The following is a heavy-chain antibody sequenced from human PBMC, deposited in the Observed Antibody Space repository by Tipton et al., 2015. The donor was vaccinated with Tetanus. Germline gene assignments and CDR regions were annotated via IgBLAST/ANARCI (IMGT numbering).Heavy chain of an antibody. CDR1: GFTVSSNY. J-gene: IGHJ3*02. V-gene: IGHV3-53*01. CDR3: AKDVNSGLPEGAFDI. D-gene: IGHD6-19*01. CDR2: IYSGGST. Sequence: SLRLSCAASGFTVSSNYMRWVRQAPGKGLEWVPVIYSGGSTYYADSVKGRFTISRDNSKNTLYLQMNSLRAEDTAVYYCAKDVNSGLPEGAFDIWGQGTMVTVSS.